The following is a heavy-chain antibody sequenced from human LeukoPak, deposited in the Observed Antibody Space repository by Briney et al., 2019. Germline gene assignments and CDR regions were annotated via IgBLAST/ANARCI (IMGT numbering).Heavy chain of an antibody. CDR3: AMGRLNYFGTGSQTIMAGDDGMDV. J-gene: IGHJ6*02. CDR1: GGTFSSFS. CDR2: IIPIFTKS. Sequence: SVKVSCKASGGTFSSFSISWVRQAPGQGLEWMGMIIPIFTKSIYAQKFQGRVTITADKSTTTAYMELTSLRSDDTAVYYCAMGRLNYFGTGSQTIMAGDDGMDVWGQGTTVTVSS. V-gene: IGHV1-69*02. D-gene: IGHD3-10*01.